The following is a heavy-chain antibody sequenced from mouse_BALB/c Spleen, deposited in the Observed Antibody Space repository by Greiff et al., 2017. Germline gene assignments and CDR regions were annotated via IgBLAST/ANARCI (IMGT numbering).Heavy chain of an antibody. CDR3: TREYRYGDGVAY. Sequence: VQGVESGAELVRPGASVTLSCKASGYTFTDYEMHWVKQTPVHGLEWIRAIDPETGGTAYNQKFKGKATLTADKSSSTAYMELRSLTSEDSAVYYCTREYRYGDGVAYWGQGTLVTVSA. D-gene: IGHD2-14*01. CDR2: IDPETGGT. CDR1: GYTFTDYE. V-gene: IGHV1-15*01. J-gene: IGHJ3*01.